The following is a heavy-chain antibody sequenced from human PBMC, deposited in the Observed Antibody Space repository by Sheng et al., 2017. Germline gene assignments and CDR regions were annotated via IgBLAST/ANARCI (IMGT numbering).Heavy chain of an antibody. D-gene: IGHD3-22*01. V-gene: IGHV4-34*01. J-gene: IGHJ3*02. CDR3: ARQGGSIVVVITTDAFDI. CDR2: INHSGST. Sequence: QVQLQQWGAGLLKPSETLSLTCAVYGGSFSGYYWSWIRQPPGKGLEWIGEINHSGSTNYNPSLKSRVTISVDTSKNQFSLKLSSVTAADTAVYYCARQGGSIVVVITTDAFDIWGQGTMVTVSS. CDR1: GGSFSGYY.